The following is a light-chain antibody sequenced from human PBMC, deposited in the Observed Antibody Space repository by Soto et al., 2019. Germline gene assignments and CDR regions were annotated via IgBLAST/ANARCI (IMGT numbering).Light chain of an antibody. V-gene: IGLV2-14*01. CDR1: SSDVGGYNY. CDR3: SSYTSSSTYV. J-gene: IGLJ1*01. Sequence: QSVLTQPACVSGSLGQSITISCTGTSSDVGGYNYVSWYQQHPGKAPKLMIYEVSNRPSGVSNRFSGSKSGNTASLTISGLQAEDEADYYCSSYTSSSTYVFGTGPKVTVL. CDR2: EVS.